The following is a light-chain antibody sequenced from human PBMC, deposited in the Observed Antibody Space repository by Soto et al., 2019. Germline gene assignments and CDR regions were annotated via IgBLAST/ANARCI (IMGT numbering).Light chain of an antibody. J-gene: IGKJ4*01. CDR3: QQYGSSPLT. CDR1: QSVSSSY. V-gene: IGKV3-20*01. CDR2: GAS. Sequence: EIVLTQSPGTLSLSPGERATLSCRASQSVSSSYLAWYQQKPGQAPRLLIYGASSRATGIPDRFSGSGSGTDLTLTISRREPEDSAVYYCQQYGSSPLTFGGGTKVEIK.